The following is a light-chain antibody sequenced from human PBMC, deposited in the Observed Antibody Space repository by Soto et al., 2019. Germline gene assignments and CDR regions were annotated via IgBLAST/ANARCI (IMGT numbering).Light chain of an antibody. CDR2: AAS. CDR1: QSISSY. CDR3: QQSYSTPLYT. Sequence: DIQMTQSPSSLSASVGDRVTITCRASQSISSYLHWYQQKPGKAPKLLIYAASTLQSGVPSRFSGSGSGTDFTLTISSLQPEDFVTYYCQQSYSTPLYTFGQGTKLEIK. J-gene: IGKJ2*01. V-gene: IGKV1-39*01.